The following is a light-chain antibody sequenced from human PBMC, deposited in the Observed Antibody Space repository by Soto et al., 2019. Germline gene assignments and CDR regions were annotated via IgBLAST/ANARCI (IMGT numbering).Light chain of an antibody. V-gene: IGLV1-51*01. CDR3: GTWAGNLSAL. CDR1: SSNIGNNY. J-gene: IGLJ1*01. Sequence: QSVLTQPPSVSAAPGQKVTISCSGSSSNIGNNYVSWYQQLPGTAPKLLIYDNDKRPSGIPDRFSGSKSGTSATLGITGLQTGDEADYYCGTWAGNLSALFGTGTKVTVL. CDR2: DND.